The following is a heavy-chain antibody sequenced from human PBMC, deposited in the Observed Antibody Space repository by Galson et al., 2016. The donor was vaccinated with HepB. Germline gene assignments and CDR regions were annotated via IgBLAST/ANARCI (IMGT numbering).Heavy chain of an antibody. CDR3: AREAYSTSSGRLEY. V-gene: IGHV3-33*01. Sequence: SLRLSCAASGFTFSSYGMHWVRQAPGKGLEWVAVIWYDGSNKYYADSVKGRFTISRNNSKNTIYLQMSSLRAEDTALYYCAREAYSTSSGRLEYWGQGILVTVSS. CDR2: IWYDGSNK. CDR1: GFTFSSYG. D-gene: IGHD6-6*01. J-gene: IGHJ4*02.